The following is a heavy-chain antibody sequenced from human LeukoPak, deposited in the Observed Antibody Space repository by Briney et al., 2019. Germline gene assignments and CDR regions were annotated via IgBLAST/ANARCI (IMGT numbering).Heavy chain of an antibody. Sequence: GGSLRLSCAASGFTFNSYAMTWVRQAPGKGLEWVSSISSSSSYIYYADSVKGRFTISRDNAKNSLYLQMNSLRAEDTAVYYCARDSLTAMVNYYYYYGMDVWGQGTTVTVSS. CDR1: GFTFNSYA. CDR3: ARDSLTAMVNYYYYYGMDV. J-gene: IGHJ6*02. V-gene: IGHV3-21*01. CDR2: ISSSSSYI. D-gene: IGHD5-18*01.